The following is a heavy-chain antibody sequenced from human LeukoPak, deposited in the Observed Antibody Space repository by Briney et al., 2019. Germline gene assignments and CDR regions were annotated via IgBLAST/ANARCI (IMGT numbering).Heavy chain of an antibody. V-gene: IGHV4-4*07. CDR1: GGSIRSYY. CDR3: ARGSVPYYYDSSGYYDAFDI. D-gene: IGHD3-22*01. CDR2: IYTNGST. J-gene: IGHJ3*02. Sequence: SETLSLTCTVSGGSIRSYYWSWIRQPAGKGLEWIGRIYTNGSTNYNPSLKSRVTMSVDTSKNQFSLKLSSVTAADTAVYYCARGSVPYYYDSSGYYDAFDIWGQGTMVTVSS.